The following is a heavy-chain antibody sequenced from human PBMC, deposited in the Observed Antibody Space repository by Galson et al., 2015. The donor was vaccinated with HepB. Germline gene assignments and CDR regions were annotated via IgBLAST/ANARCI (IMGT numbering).Heavy chain of an antibody. V-gene: IGHV3-11*01. CDR2: ISSSGSTI. CDR3: ARFEASYGSGSYYPDPLYYYYYGMDV. CDR1: GFTFSDYY. J-gene: IGHJ6*02. Sequence: SLRLSCAASGFTFSDYYMSWIRQAPGKGLEWVSYISSSGSTIYYADSVKGRFTISRDNAKNSLYLQMNSLRAEDTAVYYCARFEASYGSGSYYPDPLYYYYYGMDVWGQGTTVTVSS. D-gene: IGHD3-10*01.